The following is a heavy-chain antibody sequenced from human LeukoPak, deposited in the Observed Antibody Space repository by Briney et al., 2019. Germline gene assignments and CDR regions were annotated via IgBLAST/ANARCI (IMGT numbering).Heavy chain of an antibody. D-gene: IGHD1-14*01. CDR1: GGSIRSYY. Sequence: SETLSLTCTVSGGSIRSYYWSWIRQPPGKGLEWIGYIYYSGSTNYNPSLKSRVTISVDTSKNQFSLKLSSVTAADTAVYYCARSRKDEHQSYYYYYMDVWGKGTTVAVSS. V-gene: IGHV4-59*01. J-gene: IGHJ6*03. CDR2: IYYSGST. CDR3: ARSRKDEHQSYYYYYMDV.